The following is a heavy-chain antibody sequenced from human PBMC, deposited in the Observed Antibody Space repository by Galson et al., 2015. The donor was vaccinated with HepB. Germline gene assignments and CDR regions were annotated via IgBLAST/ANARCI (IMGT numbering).Heavy chain of an antibody. CDR3: AMGAGYSSSWSPPGGYYYYYGMDV. CDR2: TYYRSKWYN. CDR1: GDSVSSNSAA. D-gene: IGHD6-13*01. J-gene: IGHJ6*02. Sequence: CAISGDSVSSNSAAWNWLRQSPSRGLEWLGRTYYRSKWYNDYAVSVKSRITINPDTSKNQFSLQLNSVTPEDTAVYYCAMGAGYSSSWSPPGGYYYYYGMDVWGQGTTVTVSS. V-gene: IGHV6-1*01.